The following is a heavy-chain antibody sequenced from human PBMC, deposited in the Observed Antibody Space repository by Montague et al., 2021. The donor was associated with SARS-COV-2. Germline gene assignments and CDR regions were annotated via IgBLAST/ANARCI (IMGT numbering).Heavy chain of an antibody. D-gene: IGHD3-3*01. V-gene: IGHV4-59*01. Sequence: SETLSLTCSFSGGSISSYYWSWIRLPPGKPLEWLGYIYYTGGTTHNPSLKSRVTISVDTSKNQFSLRLTSVTAADTAVYFCARFWSGYVDKWGQGTLVTVSS. CDR2: IYYTGGT. CDR3: ARFWSGYVDK. CDR1: GGSISSYY. J-gene: IGHJ4*02.